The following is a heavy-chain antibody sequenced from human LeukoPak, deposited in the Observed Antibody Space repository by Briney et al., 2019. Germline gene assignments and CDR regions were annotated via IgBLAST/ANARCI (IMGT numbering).Heavy chain of an antibody. CDR1: GFTFSSYS. CDR3: ARGSRIAVADLKVHLPWYFDY. CDR2: ISSSSSTI. D-gene: IGHD6-19*01. V-gene: IGHV3-48*04. J-gene: IGHJ4*02. Sequence: GGSLRLSCAASGFTFSSYSMNWVRQAPGKGLEWVSYISSSSSTIYYADSVKGRFTISRDNAKNSLYLQMNSLRAEDTAVYYCARGSRIAVADLKVHLPWYFDYWGQGTLVTVSS.